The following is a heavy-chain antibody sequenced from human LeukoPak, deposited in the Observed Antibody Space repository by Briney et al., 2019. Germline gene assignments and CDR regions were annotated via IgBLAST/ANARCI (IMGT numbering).Heavy chain of an antibody. CDR3: ARGGGYSYGFDAFDI. CDR2: ISSSSSTI. CDR1: GFTFSSYS. J-gene: IGHJ3*02. Sequence: GSLRLSCAASGFTFSSYSMNWVRQAPGKGLEWGSYISSSSSTIYYADSVKGLFTISRDNTKNSLYLQMNTLTAEDTAVYYCARGGGYSYGFDAFDIWGQGTMVTVSS. D-gene: IGHD5-18*01. V-gene: IGHV3-48*04.